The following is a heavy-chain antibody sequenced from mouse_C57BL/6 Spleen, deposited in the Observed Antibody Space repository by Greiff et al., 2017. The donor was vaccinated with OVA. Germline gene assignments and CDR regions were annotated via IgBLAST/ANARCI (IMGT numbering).Heavy chain of an antibody. D-gene: IGHD2-3*01. CDR1: GYTFTSYW. Sequence: QVQLQQPGAELVRPGSSVKLSCKASGYTFTSYWMHWVKQRPIQGLEWIGNIDPSDSETHYNQKFKDKATLTVDKSSSTAYMQLSSLTSEDSAVYYCARDHSDGYWFAYWGQGTLVTVSA. CDR3: ARDHSDGYWFAY. V-gene: IGHV1-52*01. CDR2: IDPSDSET. J-gene: IGHJ3*01.